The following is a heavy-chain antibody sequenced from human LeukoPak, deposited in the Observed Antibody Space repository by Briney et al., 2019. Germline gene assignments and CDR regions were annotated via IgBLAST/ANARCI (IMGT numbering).Heavy chain of an antibody. Sequence: GGSLRLSCAASGFTFSSYAMHWVRQAPGKGLEWVAVISYDGSNKYYADSVKGRFTISRDNSKNTLYLQMNSLRAEDTAVYYCARDHTAFDYWGQRALVTVSS. CDR3: ARDHTAFDY. J-gene: IGHJ4*02. CDR2: ISYDGSNK. CDR1: GFTFSSYA. V-gene: IGHV3-30*04. D-gene: IGHD5-18*01.